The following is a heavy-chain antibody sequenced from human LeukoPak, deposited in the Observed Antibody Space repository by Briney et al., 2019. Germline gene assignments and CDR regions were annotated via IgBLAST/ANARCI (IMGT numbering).Heavy chain of an antibody. Sequence: ASVKVYCKASGGTFSSYTISCVRQAPGQGLEWMGGITPIFGRANYAQKFQGRVTITAVESKSTAYMELRSLRSEDTAVYYCARGWLAETTVVTPYNYWGQGTLVTVSS. CDR1: GGTFSSYT. CDR2: ITPIFGRA. CDR3: ARGWLAETTVVTPYNY. V-gene: IGHV1-69*13. D-gene: IGHD4-23*01. J-gene: IGHJ4*02.